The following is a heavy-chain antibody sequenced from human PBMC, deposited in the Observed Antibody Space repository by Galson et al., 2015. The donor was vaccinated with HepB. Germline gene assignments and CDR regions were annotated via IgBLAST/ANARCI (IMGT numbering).Heavy chain of an antibody. J-gene: IGHJ5*02. D-gene: IGHD3-3*01. Sequence: LSLTCTVSGDSISTYYWNWIRQPPGKGQEWIGYIYDSGSSNYNPSLMGRLTMSVDTSKNQFSLKLTSVTAADTAVYYCARLGVNYDFWSGHRETPNWFDPWGQGILVTVSS. V-gene: IGHV4-59*08. CDR1: GDSISTYY. CDR3: ARLGVNYDFWSGHRETPNWFDP. CDR2: IYDSGSS.